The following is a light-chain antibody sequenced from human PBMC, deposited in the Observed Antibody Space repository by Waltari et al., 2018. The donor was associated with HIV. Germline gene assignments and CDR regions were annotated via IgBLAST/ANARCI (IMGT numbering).Light chain of an antibody. CDR1: QSITNY. CDR2: AGS. CDR3: QQSYSTPRT. V-gene: IGKV1-39*01. J-gene: IGKJ2*01. Sequence: DIQMTQSQSSLSASVGDRVTITCRASQSITNYLNWYQQKPGKAPRLLIFAGSSLQSGVPAMFSGSGSGTDFTLTITSLQAEDFATYYFQQSYSTPRTFGQGTKLDIK.